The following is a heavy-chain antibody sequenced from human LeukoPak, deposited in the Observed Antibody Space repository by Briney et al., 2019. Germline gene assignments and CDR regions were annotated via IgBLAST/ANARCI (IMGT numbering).Heavy chain of an antibody. CDR3: ARVGQLLWFGELSLAFDI. V-gene: IGHV4-59*01. Sequence: KPSETLSLTCTVSGGSISSYYWSWNRQPPGKGLEWIGYIYYSGSTNYNPSLKSRVTISVDTSKNQFSLKLSSVTAADTAVYYCARVGQLLWFGELSLAFDIWGQGTMVTVSS. J-gene: IGHJ3*02. D-gene: IGHD3-10*01. CDR2: IYYSGST. CDR1: GGSISSYY.